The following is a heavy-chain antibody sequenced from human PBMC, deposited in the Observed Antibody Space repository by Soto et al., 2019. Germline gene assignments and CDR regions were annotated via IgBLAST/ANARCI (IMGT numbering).Heavy chain of an antibody. D-gene: IGHD3-10*01. V-gene: IGHV3-53*01. Sequence: EVKVVESGGGLIQPGESLKLSCAASGFTVGNNYMSWVRQAPGKGLEWVSLIYSTGTTKYADSVKGRFTVSRDNAKNTLYLQMNSLRAEDTAVYYCAKDGRGSGSHYNSFGYWGQGTLVTVSS. J-gene: IGHJ4*02. CDR3: AKDGRGSGSHYNSFGY. CDR1: GFTVGNNY. CDR2: IYSTGTT.